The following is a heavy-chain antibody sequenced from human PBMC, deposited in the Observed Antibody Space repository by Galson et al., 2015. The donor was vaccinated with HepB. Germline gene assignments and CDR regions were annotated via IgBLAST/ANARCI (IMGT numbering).Heavy chain of an antibody. J-gene: IGHJ4*02. CDR1: GFSFSTYD. D-gene: IGHD1-26*01. CDR3: ARVFPSLPDY. CDR2: ISGSSSTI. V-gene: IGHV3-48*02. Sequence: SLSLSCAASGFSFSTYDMTWVRQAPGKGLEWVSYISGSSSTIYYADSVKGRFTISRDNAKNSLHLQMNSLRDEDTAVYYCARVFPSLPDYWGQGTLVTVSS.